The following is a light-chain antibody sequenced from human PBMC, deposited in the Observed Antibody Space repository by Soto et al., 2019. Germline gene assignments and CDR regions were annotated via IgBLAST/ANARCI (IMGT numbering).Light chain of an antibody. CDR2: ANN. V-gene: IGLV1-40*01. J-gene: IGLJ3*02. Sequence: QSVLTQPPSVSGAPGQGITISCTGTRSNLGAGYDVHWYQQLPGAAPKLLIYANNKRPSGVLDRFSGSKSGTSASLAITGLQAEDEADYYCQSYDNSLSGAWVFGGGTQLTAL. CDR3: QSYDNSLSGAWV. CDR1: RSNLGAGYD.